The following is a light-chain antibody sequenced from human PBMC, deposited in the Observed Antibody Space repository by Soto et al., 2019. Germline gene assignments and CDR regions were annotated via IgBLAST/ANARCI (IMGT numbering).Light chain of an antibody. CDR1: SGSIASGY. J-gene: IGLJ2*01. CDR2: EDN. V-gene: IGLV6-57*02. CDR3: QSSDGNNMA. Sequence: NFMLTQPHSVSESPGKTVTISCTGSSGSIASGYVQWYQQRPGSAPTTLIYEDNQRPAGVPDRFSGSIDSSSNSASLTISGLRPEDEADYYCQSSDGNNMAFGRGTKLTVL.